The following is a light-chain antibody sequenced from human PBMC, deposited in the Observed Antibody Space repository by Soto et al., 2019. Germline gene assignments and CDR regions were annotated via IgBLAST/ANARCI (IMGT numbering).Light chain of an antibody. J-gene: IGKJ1*01. Sequence: EIVMAQSPGTLSVSPGERVTLSCRASQSLTRNLAWYQHKPGQSPRLLIYGASSRATGIPDRFSGSGSGTDFTLTISRLEPEDIAVYYCQQYGSSCGTFGQGTKVDI. CDR2: GAS. CDR1: QSLTRN. V-gene: IGKV3-20*01. CDR3: QQYGSSCGT.